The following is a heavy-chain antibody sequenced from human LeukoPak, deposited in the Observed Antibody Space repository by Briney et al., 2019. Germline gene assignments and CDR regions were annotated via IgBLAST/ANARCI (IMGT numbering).Heavy chain of an antibody. Sequence: GGSLRVSCAASGFTFSNYWMSWVRQAPGKGLEWVANIDQDGSVKYYLDSVKGRFTISRDNAKNSLSLQMNSLRAEDTAVYYCARRGYTYGYDYWGQGTLVTVSS. D-gene: IGHD5-18*01. CDR2: IDQDGSVK. V-gene: IGHV3-7*01. CDR1: GFTFSNYW. J-gene: IGHJ4*02. CDR3: ARRGYTYGYDY.